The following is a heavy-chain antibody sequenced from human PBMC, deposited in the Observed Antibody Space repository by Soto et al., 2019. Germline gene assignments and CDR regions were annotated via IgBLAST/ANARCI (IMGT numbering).Heavy chain of an antibody. CDR1: GGSISNYY. V-gene: IGHV4-59*01. D-gene: IGHD3-9*01. CDR3: ARTMNHYDTLTGHYRSYYHYGMDV. CDR2: IYYSGST. Sequence: SETLSLTCTVSGGSISNYYWSWIRQPPGKGLEWIGYIYYSGSTNYNPSLRSRVTISVDTSKNQFSLRLSSVTAADSAVYYCARTMNHYDTLTGHYRSYYHYGMDVWGQGTTVTVSS. J-gene: IGHJ6*02.